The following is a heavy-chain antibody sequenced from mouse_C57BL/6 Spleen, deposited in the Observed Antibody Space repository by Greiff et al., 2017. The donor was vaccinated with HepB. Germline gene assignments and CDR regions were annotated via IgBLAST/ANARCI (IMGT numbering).Heavy chain of an antibody. CDR3: ARGGFGYDYFDV. V-gene: IGHV1-55*01. D-gene: IGHD2-2*01. CDR1: GYTFTSYW. Sequence: VQLQQPGAELVKPGASVKMSCKASGYTFTSYWITWVKQRPGQGLEWIGDIYPGSGSTNYNEKFKSKATLTVDTSSSTAYMQLSSLTSEDSAVYYCARGGFGYDYFDVWGTGTTVTVSS. J-gene: IGHJ1*03. CDR2: IYPGSGST.